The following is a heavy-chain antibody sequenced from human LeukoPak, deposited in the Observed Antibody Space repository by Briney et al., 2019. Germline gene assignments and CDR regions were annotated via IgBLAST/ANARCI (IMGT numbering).Heavy chain of an antibody. D-gene: IGHD2-2*01. Sequence: ASVKVSCKASRYTFTTYYMHWVRQGPEQGLEWTGIINPSGGSTSYAQKFQGRVTMTRDTSTSTVYMELSSLRSEDTAVYYCARVGGPAAIAYYYYMDVWGKGTTVTVSS. CDR1: RYTFTTYY. CDR2: INPSGGST. V-gene: IGHV1-46*01. CDR3: ARVGGPAAIAYYYYMDV. J-gene: IGHJ6*03.